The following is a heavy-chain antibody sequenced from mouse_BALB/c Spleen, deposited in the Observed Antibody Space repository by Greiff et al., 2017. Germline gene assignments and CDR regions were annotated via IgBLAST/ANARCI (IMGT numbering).Heavy chain of an antibody. Sequence: EVQLVESGGGLVQPGGSMKLSCVASGFTFSNYWMNWVRQSPEKGLEWVAEIRLKSDNYATHYAESVKGKFTISRDDSKSRLYLQMNSLRAEDTGIYYCTGGGSSPFAYWGQGTLVTVSA. J-gene: IGHJ3*01. V-gene: IGHV6-3*01. D-gene: IGHD1-1*01. CDR2: IRLKSDNYAT. CDR1: GFTFSNYW. CDR3: TGGGSSPFAY.